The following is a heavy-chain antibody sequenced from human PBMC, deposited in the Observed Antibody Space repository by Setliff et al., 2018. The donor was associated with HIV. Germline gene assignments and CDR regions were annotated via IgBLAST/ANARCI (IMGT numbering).Heavy chain of an antibody. D-gene: IGHD3-9*01. CDR2: CDPEDGET. Sequence: VSVKVSCQVSGYTLSELSMPWVRQAPGEGLEWMGGCDPEDGETIYAEKFQGRVTMTEDTATETADMELSSLRSEDAAVYYCATDAYHDLLTGPTPCSFDIWGQGTVVTVSS. J-gene: IGHJ3*02. CDR3: ATDAYHDLLTGPTPCSFDI. V-gene: IGHV1-24*01. CDR1: GYTLSELS.